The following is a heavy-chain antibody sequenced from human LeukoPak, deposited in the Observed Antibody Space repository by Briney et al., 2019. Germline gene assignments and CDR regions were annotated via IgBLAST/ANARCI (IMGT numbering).Heavy chain of an antibody. J-gene: IGHJ4*02. CDR1: GGSISSYY. V-gene: IGHV4-4*07. CDR2: IYTSGST. D-gene: IGHD3-22*01. Sequence: SETLSLTCTVSGGSISSYYWSWIRQPAGKGLEWIGRIYTSGSTNYNPSLKSRVTMSVDTSKNQFSLKLSSVTAADTAVYYCARWNPYDSAGYYYAFDYWGQGTLVTVSS. CDR3: ARWNPYDSAGYYYAFDY.